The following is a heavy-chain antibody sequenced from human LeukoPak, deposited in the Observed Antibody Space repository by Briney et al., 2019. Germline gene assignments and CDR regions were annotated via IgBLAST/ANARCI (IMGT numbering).Heavy chain of an antibody. Sequence: SQTLSLTCTVSGGSISSGDYYWSWIRQPPGKGLEWIGYIYYSGSTYYNPSLKSRVTISVDTSKNQFSLKLSSVTAADTAVYYCASLAGIYYYGMDVWGQGTTVTVSS. CDR3: ASLAGIYYYGMDV. J-gene: IGHJ6*02. CDR1: GGSISSGDYY. D-gene: IGHD3-10*01. V-gene: IGHV4-30-4*01. CDR2: IYYSGST.